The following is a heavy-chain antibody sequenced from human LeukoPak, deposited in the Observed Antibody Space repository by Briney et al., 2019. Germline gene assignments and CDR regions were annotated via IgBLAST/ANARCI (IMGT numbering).Heavy chain of an antibody. Sequence: SETLSLTCAVSGYSISSGYYWGWIRQPPGKGLEWIGSIYHSGNTHYNPPLKSRVTISVDTSKNQFSLKLSSVTAADTAVYYCASQTTIAVAGTFGYWGQGTLVTVSS. J-gene: IGHJ4*02. D-gene: IGHD6-19*01. CDR3: ASQTTIAVAGTFGY. CDR2: IYHSGNT. CDR1: GYSISSGYY. V-gene: IGHV4-38-2*01.